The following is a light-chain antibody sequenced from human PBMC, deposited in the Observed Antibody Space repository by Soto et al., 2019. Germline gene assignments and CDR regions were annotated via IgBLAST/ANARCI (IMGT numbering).Light chain of an antibody. CDR1: QGISSS. CDR3: EKYDSAPWT. Sequence: DIQMTQSPSSLSASVGDRVTITCRASQGISSSLAWYQQKPGNAPKLLIYAASTLQSGVSSRFSGSGSGTDFTLTISSLQPEDVATYYCEKYDSAPWTFGPGTKVEIK. CDR2: AAS. J-gene: IGKJ3*01. V-gene: IGKV1-27*01.